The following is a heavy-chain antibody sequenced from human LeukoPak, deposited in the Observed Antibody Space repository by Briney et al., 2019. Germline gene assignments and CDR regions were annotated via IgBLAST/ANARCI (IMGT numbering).Heavy chain of an antibody. D-gene: IGHD3-10*01. CDR2: IIPIFGTA. V-gene: IGHV1-69*01. J-gene: IGHJ4*02. CDR1: GGTFSSYA. CDR3: AREIAMVRGVIVLFDY. Sequence: SVKVSCKASGGTFSSYAISWVRQAPGQGLEWMGGIIPIFGTANYAQKFQGRVTITADESTSTAYMELSSLRSEDTAVYYCAREIAMVRGVIVLFDYWGQGTLVTVSS.